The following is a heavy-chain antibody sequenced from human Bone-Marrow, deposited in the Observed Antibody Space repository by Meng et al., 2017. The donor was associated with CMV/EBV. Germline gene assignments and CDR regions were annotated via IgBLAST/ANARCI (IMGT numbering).Heavy chain of an antibody. Sequence: GESLKISCAASGFTFSSYWMSWVRQAPGKGLEWVANIKQDGSEKYYVDSVKGRFTISRDNANNLLYLQMNSLRVEDSAVYYCALMGYSTSSGGFDVWGQGTMVTVSS. J-gene: IGHJ3*01. CDR3: ALMGYSTSSGGFDV. CDR2: IKQDGSEK. CDR1: GFTFSSYW. V-gene: IGHV3-7*01. D-gene: IGHD6-6*01.